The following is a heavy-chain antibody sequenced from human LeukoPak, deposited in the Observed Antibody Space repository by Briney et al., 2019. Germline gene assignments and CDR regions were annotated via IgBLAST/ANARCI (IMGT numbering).Heavy chain of an antibody. V-gene: IGHV4-39*01. J-gene: IGHJ5*02. CDR2: IYYSGST. Sequence: SETLSLTCTVSGGSISSSSYYWGWIRQPPGKGLEWIGSIYYSGSTYYNPSLKSRVTISVDTSKNQFSLKLSSVTAADTAVYYCASSYCSSTSCHDATDNWFDPWGQGTLVTVSS. CDR1: GGSISSSSYY. D-gene: IGHD2-2*01. CDR3: ASSYCSSTSCHDATDNWFDP.